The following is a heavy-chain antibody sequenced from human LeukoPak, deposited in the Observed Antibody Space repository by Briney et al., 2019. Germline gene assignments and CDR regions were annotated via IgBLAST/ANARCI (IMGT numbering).Heavy chain of an antibody. CDR1: GFTFSSYS. V-gene: IGHV3-21*01. Sequence: GGSLRLSCAASGFTFSSYSTNWVRQAPGKGLEWVSSISSSSSYIYYADSVKGRFTISRDNAKNSLYLQMNSLRAEDTAVYYCARAHNWKYGTFDYWGQGTLVTVSS. CDR2: ISSSSSYI. CDR3: ARAHNWKYGTFDY. D-gene: IGHD1-7*01. J-gene: IGHJ4*02.